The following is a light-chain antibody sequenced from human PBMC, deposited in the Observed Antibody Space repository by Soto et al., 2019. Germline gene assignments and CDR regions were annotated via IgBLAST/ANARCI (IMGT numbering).Light chain of an antibody. CDR3: AAWDDSLSAWV. Sequence: QSALTQPASVSGSPGQSITISCTGTSSDVGGYNYVSWYQQYPGKAPKLMIYEVSNRPSGVSNRFSGSKSGNTASLTISGLQAEDEADYYCAAWDDSLSAWVFGGGTKVTVL. CDR1: SSDVGGYNY. J-gene: IGLJ3*02. CDR2: EVS. V-gene: IGLV2-14*01.